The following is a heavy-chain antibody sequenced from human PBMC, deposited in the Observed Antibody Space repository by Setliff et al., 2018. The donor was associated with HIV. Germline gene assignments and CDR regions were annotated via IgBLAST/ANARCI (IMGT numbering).Heavy chain of an antibody. D-gene: IGHD1-1*01. CDR1: GFTFGDYA. Sequence: PGGSLRLSCAASGFTFGDYAMHWGRQAPGKGLEWVSGINWNSGTRAYADSVQGRFTISRDNAKNLVYLEMNSLRPEDTALYFCAKDYGDGHNWGAFDIWGQGIMVTVSS. CDR2: INWNSGTR. J-gene: IGHJ3*02. V-gene: IGHV3-9*01. CDR3: AKDYGDGHNWGAFDI.